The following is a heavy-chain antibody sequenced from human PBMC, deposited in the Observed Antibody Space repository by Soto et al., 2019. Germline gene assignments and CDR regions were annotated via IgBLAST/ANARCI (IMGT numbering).Heavy chain of an antibody. CDR1: GDSISSNNW. Sequence: SETLSLTCVVSGDSISSNNWWSWVRQPPGKGLEWIGEIYHSGSTNYNPSLKSRVTISVDKSKNQFSLNLNSVTAADTAVYYCARDPRIAVAGSLDYWGQGTLVTVS. J-gene: IGHJ4*02. CDR2: IYHSGST. CDR3: ARDPRIAVAGSLDY. V-gene: IGHV4-4*02. D-gene: IGHD6-19*01.